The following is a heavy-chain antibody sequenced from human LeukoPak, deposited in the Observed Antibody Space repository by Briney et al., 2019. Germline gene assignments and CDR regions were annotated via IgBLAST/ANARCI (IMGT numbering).Heavy chain of an antibody. CDR2: INHSGST. CDR1: GGSFSGYY. J-gene: IGHJ4*02. D-gene: IGHD6-19*01. Sequence: PSETLSLTCAVYGGSFSGYYWSWIRQPPGKGLEWIGEINHSGSTNYNPSLKSRVTISVDTSKNQFSLKLNSVTAADTAVYYYARDLAVASWFDYWGQGTLVTVSS. V-gene: IGHV4-34*01. CDR3: ARDLAVASWFDY.